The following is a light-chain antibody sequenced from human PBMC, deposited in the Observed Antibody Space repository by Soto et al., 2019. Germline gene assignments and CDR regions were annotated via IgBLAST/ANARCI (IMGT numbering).Light chain of an antibody. CDR3: AAWDDSLSGLYV. J-gene: IGLJ1*01. CDR2: RNN. Sequence: SVLTQPPSASGTPGQRVTISCSGGSSSIGRNYVYWYQQLPGTAPKLVIYRNNQRPSGVPDRFSGSKSGTSASLAISGLRSEDEADYYCAAWDDSLSGLYVFGTGTKVTVL. CDR1: SSSIGRNY. V-gene: IGLV1-47*01.